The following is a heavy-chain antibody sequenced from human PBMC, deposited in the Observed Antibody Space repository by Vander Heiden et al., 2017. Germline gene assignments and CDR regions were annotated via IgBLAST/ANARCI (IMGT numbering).Heavy chain of an antibody. CDR1: GGSISSGGYY. Sequence: QVQLQESGPGLVKPSQTLSLTCTVSGGSISSGGYYWSWIRQHPGKGLEWIGYIYYSGSTYYNPSLKSRVTISVDTSKNQFSLKLSSLTAADTAVYYCARDRRITMVRGATNWFDPWGQGTLVTVSS. CDR3: ARDRRITMVRGATNWFDP. D-gene: IGHD3-10*01. CDR2: IYYSGST. J-gene: IGHJ5*02. V-gene: IGHV4-31*03.